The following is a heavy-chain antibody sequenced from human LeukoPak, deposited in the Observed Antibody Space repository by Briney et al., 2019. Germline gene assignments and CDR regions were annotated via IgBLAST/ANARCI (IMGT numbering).Heavy chain of an antibody. CDR3: AKSGSIVLMVAS. Sequence: GGSLRLSCAASGFTFNNYAMHWVGQAQGKGVGGVAFTSYDGSSQFYADSVKGRFTISRDNSKNTLYLQLNSLRPEDAAVYYCAKSGSIVLMVASWGQGTLVTVS. J-gene: IGHJ4*02. CDR1: GFTFNNYA. V-gene: IGHV3-30*18. CDR2: TSYDGSSQ. D-gene: IGHD2-8*01.